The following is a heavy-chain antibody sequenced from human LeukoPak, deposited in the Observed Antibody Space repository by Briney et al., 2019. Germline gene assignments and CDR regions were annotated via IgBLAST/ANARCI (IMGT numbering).Heavy chain of an antibody. V-gene: IGHV4-30-4*01. CDR3: ARGLRGRSGYYFDS. Sequence: SETLSLTCTVSGGSISSGDYYWNWIRQPPGKGLEWIGYIYYSGSTYYNPSLKSRVTISVDTSNTQFSLRLSSVTAADTAVYYCARGLRGRSGYYFDSWGQGTLVTVSS. J-gene: IGHJ4*02. CDR2: IYYSGST. CDR1: GGSISSGDYY.